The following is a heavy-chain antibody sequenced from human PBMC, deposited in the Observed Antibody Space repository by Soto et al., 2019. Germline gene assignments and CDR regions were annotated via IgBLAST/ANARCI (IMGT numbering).Heavy chain of an antibody. CDR2: TRNKANSYTT. J-gene: IGHJ4*02. CDR3: AREDILTGYYIFDY. V-gene: IGHV3-72*01. D-gene: IGHD3-9*01. Sequence: EVQLVESGGGLVQPGGSLRLSCAASGFTFSDHYMDWVRQAPGKGLEWVGRTRNKANSYTTEYAASVKGRFTISRDDSKNSLYLQMTSLKTEDTAVYYCAREDILTGYYIFDYWGQGTLVTVSS. CDR1: GFTFSDHY.